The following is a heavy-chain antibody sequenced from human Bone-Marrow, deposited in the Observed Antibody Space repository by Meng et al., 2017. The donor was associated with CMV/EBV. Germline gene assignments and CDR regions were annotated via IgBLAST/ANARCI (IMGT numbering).Heavy chain of an antibody. J-gene: IGHJ4*02. CDR1: GFTFSSYS. V-gene: IGHV3-48*04. CDR2: ISSSSSTI. Sequence: GESLKISCAASGFTFSSYSMNWVRQAPGKGLEWVSYISSSSSTIYYADSVKGRFTISRDNAKNSPYLQMNSLRAEDTAEYYCERDLGGVGGGPFWGTGGQGTLVTVSS. D-gene: IGHD3-16*01. CDR3: ERDLGGVGGGPFWGT.